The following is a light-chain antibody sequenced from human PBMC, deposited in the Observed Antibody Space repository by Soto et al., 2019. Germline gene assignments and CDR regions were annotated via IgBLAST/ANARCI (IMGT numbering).Light chain of an antibody. V-gene: IGKV1-39*01. CDR3: QQSVNPPPT. CDR1: QSIGYN. J-gene: IGKJ4*01. Sequence: DIQMTQSPSSLSASVGDRVTITCRASQSIGYNLNWYQLKPGTAPNLLIYAASTLQSGVHSRFSGRGSGTDFTLTISNLHPEDFVRYFCQQSVNPPPTFGGGTKVEIQ. CDR2: AAS.